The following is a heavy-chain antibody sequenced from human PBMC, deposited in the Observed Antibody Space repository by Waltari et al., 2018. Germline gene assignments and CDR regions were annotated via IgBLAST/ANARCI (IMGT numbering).Heavy chain of an antibody. Sequence: QVQLVQSGSELKKPGASVKVSCKAIGYTFTNYAINWVRKAPGQGLEVMGWIKTDTANPTYAQGFTGRFVFSLDTSISTAYLQINSLKAEDTAIYYCAREVVPTSTIVVNWFDPWGQGTLVSVSS. J-gene: IGHJ5*02. V-gene: IGHV7-4-1*02. CDR1: GYTFTNYA. CDR3: AREVVPTSTIVVNWFDP. CDR2: IKTDTANP. D-gene: IGHD2-21*01.